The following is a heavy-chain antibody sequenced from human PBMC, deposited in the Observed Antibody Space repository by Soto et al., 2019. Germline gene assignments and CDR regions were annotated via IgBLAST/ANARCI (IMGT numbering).Heavy chain of an antibody. D-gene: IGHD6-13*01. Sequence: GGSLRLSCAASGFTFSSYAMSWVRQAPGKGLEWVSAIIGSGGSTYYADSVKGRFTISRDNSKNTLYLQMNILRAEDTAVYYCAYSSTPFDYWGQGTLVTVSS. CDR2: IIGSGGST. J-gene: IGHJ4*02. V-gene: IGHV3-23*01. CDR3: AYSSTPFDY. CDR1: GFTFSSYA.